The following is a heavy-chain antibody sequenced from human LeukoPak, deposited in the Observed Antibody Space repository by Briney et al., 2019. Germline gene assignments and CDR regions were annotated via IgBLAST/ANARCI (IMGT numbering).Heavy chain of an antibody. CDR3: ARVSPLDYYDRDYMDV. CDR1: GVSISSGSYY. J-gene: IGHJ6*03. V-gene: IGHV4-61*02. D-gene: IGHD3-22*01. CDR2: IYTSGST. Sequence: SETLSLTCTVSGVSISSGSYYWSWIRQPAGKGLEWIGRIYTSGSTNYNPSLKSRVTISVDTSKNQFSLKLSSVTAADTAVYYCARVSPLDYYDRDYMDVWGKGTTVTVSS.